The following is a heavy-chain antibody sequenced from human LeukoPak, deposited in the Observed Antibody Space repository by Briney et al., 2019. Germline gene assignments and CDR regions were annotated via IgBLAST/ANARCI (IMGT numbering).Heavy chain of an antibody. D-gene: IGHD2-2*01. Sequence: GSSVKVSCKAPGGTFSYYTISWVRQAPGQGLEWMGRIIPFLGITNYAQKFQGRVTITADKSTSTAYMELSSLRSEDTAVYYCARATSEIPAAALTGSKYYYYYYMDVWDKGTTVTVSS. CDR2: IIPFLGIT. V-gene: IGHV1-69*02. J-gene: IGHJ6*03. CDR1: GGTFSYYT. CDR3: ARATSEIPAAALTGSKYYYYYYMDV.